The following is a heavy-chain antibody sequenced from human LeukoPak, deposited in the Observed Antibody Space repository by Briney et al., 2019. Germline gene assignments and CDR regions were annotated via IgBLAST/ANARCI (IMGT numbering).Heavy chain of an antibody. CDR2: ISSSSSTI. J-gene: IGHJ4*02. CDR3: ARARLRGGSSGACDY. D-gene: IGHD1-26*01. V-gene: IGHV3-48*04. Sequence: GGSLRLSCAASGFTFSSYSMNWVREAPGKGLEWVSYISSSSSTIYYADSVKGRFTISRDNAKNSLYLQMNSLRAEDTAVYYCARARLRGGSSGACDYWGQGTLVTVSS. CDR1: GFTFSSYS.